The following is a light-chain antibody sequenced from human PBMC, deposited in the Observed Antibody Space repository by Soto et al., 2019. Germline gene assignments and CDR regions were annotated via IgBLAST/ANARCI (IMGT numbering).Light chain of an antibody. V-gene: IGLV2-23*02. Sequence: QSVLTQPASVSGSPGQSITISCTGTSSDIGNYNLVSWHQQHPGKAPKLLISEVSKRPSGVSIRFSGSKSGNTASLTISGLQAEDEADYHCCSYVGNGAWVFGGGTKLTVL. CDR3: CSYVGNGAWV. CDR1: SSDIGNYNL. J-gene: IGLJ3*02. CDR2: EVS.